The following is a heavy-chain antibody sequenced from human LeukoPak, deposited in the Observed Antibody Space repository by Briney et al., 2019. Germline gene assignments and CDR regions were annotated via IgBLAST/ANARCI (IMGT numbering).Heavy chain of an antibody. CDR2: INHSGST. J-gene: IGHJ6*02. V-gene: IGHV4-34*01. CDR3: ARDRHKAYYYGSGSFDYYGMDV. Sequence: SETLSLTCAVYGGSFSGYYRSWLRQPPGKGLEWIGEINHSGSTNYNPSLKSRVTISVDTSKNQFSLKLSSVTAADTAVYYCARDRHKAYYYGSGSFDYYGMDVWGQGTTVTVSS. CDR1: GGSFSGYY. D-gene: IGHD3-10*01.